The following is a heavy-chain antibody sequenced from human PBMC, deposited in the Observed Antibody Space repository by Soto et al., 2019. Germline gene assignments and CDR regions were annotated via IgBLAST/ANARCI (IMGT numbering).Heavy chain of an antibody. J-gene: IGHJ6*01. D-gene: IGHD5-18*01. Sequence: QVQLQESGPGLVKPSETLSLTCTVSGGSVSSGNHYWSWIRQPPGKGLEWVGYIYYSGSTKYNPSLESRVTISVDTSKNQFSLRLSSVTAADTAVYYCARVGRYSYGYPSDNYYGMDVW. CDR1: GGSVSSGNHY. CDR2: IYYSGST. CDR3: ARVGRYSYGYPSDNYYGMDV. V-gene: IGHV4-61*01.